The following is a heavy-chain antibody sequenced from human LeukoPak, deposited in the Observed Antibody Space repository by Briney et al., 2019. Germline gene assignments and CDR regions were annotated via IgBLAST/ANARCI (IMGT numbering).Heavy chain of an antibody. CDR1: DGSIRTYS. CDR2: ISYSGNT. J-gene: IGHJ6*01. D-gene: IGHD2-8*02. V-gene: IGHV4-59*01. CDR3: ARARTVDLFAREYVDV. Sequence: PSETLSLTCTVSDGSIRTYSWSWIRQPPGRGLEWIGYISYSGNTNYNPSLKSRVTISVDTSKSQFSLNLSSVTAADTAVYFCARARTVDLFAREYVDVWGQGTTVTVSS.